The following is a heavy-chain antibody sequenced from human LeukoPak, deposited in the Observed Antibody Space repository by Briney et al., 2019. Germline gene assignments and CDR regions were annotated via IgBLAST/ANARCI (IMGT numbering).Heavy chain of an antibody. CDR2: ISAYNGNT. D-gene: IGHD6-13*01. Sequence: ASVKVSCKGSGYTFSSYGISWVRQAPGQGLEWMGWISAYNGNTNYAQKLQGRVTMTTDTSTSTAYMELRSLRSDDTAVYYCARDRYSSSWSGNYYYYMDVWGKGTTVTISS. V-gene: IGHV1-18*01. CDR3: ARDRYSSSWSGNYYYYMDV. CDR1: GYTFSSYG. J-gene: IGHJ6*03.